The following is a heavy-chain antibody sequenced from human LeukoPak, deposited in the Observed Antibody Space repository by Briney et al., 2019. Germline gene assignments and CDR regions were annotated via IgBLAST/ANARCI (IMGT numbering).Heavy chain of an antibody. CDR2: ISSSGSTT. CDR1: GFTFSDYY. D-gene: IGHD5-12*01. V-gene: IGHV3-11*01. J-gene: IGHJ5*02. CDR3: ARDRSGFDYNWFDP. Sequence: GGSLRLSCAASGFTFSDYYMSWIRQAPGKGLEWISYISSSGSTTYYADSAQGRFTISRDNAKNAVYLQMNSLRVEDTAVYYCARDRSGFDYNWFDPWGQGTLVTVSS.